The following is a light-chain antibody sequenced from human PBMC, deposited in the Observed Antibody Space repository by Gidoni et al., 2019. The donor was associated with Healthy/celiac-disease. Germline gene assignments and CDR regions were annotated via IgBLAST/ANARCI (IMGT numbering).Light chain of an antibody. CDR2: GEN. Sequence: SSELTQDPAVSVALGQTVRITCQGDSLRSYYASWYQQKPGQAPVLVIYGENNRPSGIPDRFSGSSSGNTASLTITGAQAEDEADYYCNSRDSSGNPWKIFGGGTKLTVL. CDR3: NSRDSSGNPWKI. CDR1: SLRSYY. J-gene: IGLJ2*01. V-gene: IGLV3-19*01.